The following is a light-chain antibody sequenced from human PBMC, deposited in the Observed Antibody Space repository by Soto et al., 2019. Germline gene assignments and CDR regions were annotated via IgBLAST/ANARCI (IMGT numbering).Light chain of an antibody. J-gene: IGKJ1*01. CDR1: QSVGSN. CDR2: GAS. Sequence: EIVMTQSPATLSVSPGERATLSCRASQSVGSNLAWYQQKPGQAPRLLIYGASTRATGIPARFSGSGSGTEFTLTISSLQSEDFAISFCQQYNNRTPARTFGQGTKVEIK. CDR3: QQYNNRTPART. V-gene: IGKV3-15*01.